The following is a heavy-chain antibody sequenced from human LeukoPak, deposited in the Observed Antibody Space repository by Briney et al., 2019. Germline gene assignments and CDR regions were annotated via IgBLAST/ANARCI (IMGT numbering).Heavy chain of an antibody. Sequence: SVKVSCKASGGTFSSYAISWVRQAPGQGLEWVGGIIPIFGTANYAQKFQGRVTITTDESTSTAYMELSSLRSEDTAVYYCARLVGYCSSTSCLDFDYWGQGTLVTVSS. CDR2: IIPIFGTA. CDR1: GGTFSSYA. CDR3: ARLVGYCSSTSCLDFDY. V-gene: IGHV1-69*05. D-gene: IGHD2-2*01. J-gene: IGHJ4*02.